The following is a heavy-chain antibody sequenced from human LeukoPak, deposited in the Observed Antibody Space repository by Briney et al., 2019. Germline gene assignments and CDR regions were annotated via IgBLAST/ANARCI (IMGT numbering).Heavy chain of an antibody. CDR3: ASPGGSSGWYYFDY. V-gene: IGHV1-2*02. CDR2: INPNSGGT. CDR1: GYTFTGYY. J-gene: IGHJ4*02. Sequence: ASVTVSCKASGYTFTGYYMHWVRQAPGQGLEWMGWINPNSGGTNYAQKFQGRVTMTRDTSISTAYMELSRLRSDDTAVYYCASPGGSSGWYYFDYWGQGSLVTVSS. D-gene: IGHD6-19*01.